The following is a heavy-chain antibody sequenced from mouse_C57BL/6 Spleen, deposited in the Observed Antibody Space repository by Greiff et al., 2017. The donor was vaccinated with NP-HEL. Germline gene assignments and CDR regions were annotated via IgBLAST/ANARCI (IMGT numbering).Heavy chain of an antibody. CDR1: GFTFSDYG. Sequence: VQLKESGGGLVKPGGSLKLSCAASGFTFSDYGMHWVRQAPEKGLEWVAYISSGSSTIYYADTVKGRFTISRDNAKSTLFLQMTSLRSEDTAMYYCTRDDEEAWFADWGQGTLVTVSA. D-gene: IGHD2-12*01. CDR2: ISSGSSTI. CDR3: TRDDEEAWFAD. J-gene: IGHJ3*01. V-gene: IGHV5-17*01.